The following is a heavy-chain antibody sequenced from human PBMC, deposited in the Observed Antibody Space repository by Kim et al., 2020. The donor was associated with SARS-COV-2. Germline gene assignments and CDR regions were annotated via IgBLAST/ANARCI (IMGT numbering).Heavy chain of an antibody. CDR3: ARDRPTPIAAAGRLDAFDI. CDR2: IYSGGST. CDR1: GFTVSSNY. D-gene: IGHD6-13*01. J-gene: IGHJ3*02. V-gene: IGHV3-53*01. Sequence: GGSLRLSCAASGFTVSSNYMSWVRQAPGKGLEWVSVIYSGGSTYYADSVKGRFTISRDNSKNTLYLQMNSLRAEDTAVYYCARDRPTPIAAAGRLDAFDIWGQGTMVTVSS.